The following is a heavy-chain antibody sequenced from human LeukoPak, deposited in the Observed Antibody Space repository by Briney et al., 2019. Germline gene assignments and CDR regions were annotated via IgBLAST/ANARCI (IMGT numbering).Heavy chain of an antibody. CDR2: ISTPATM. D-gene: IGHD6-6*01. J-gene: IGHJ2*01. CDR1: GFTFSDYY. V-gene: IGHV3-69-1*01. CDR3: ARAGYIAARPWYFGL. Sequence: PGGSLRLSCAASGFTFSDYYMSWIRQAPGKGLEWISYISTPATMFYAESVKGRFTISRDNAKNSLYLQMNSLRAEDTAVYYCARAGYIAARPWYFGLWGRGTLVTVSS.